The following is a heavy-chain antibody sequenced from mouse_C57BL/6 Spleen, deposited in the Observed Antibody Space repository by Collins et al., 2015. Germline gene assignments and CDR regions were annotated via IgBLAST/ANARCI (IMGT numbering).Heavy chain of an antibody. CDR1: GFTFTDYY. CDR3: ARENYGTPWYFDV. J-gene: IGHJ1*01. CDR2: IRNKANGYTT. D-gene: IGHD1-1*01. V-gene: IGHV7-3*02. Sequence: EVKLVESGGGLVQPGGSLRLSCATSGFTFTDYYMSWVRQPPGKALEWLGFIRNKANGYTTEYSASVKGRFTISRDNSQSILYLQMNTLRAEDSATYYCARENYGTPWYFDVWGAGTTVTVSS.